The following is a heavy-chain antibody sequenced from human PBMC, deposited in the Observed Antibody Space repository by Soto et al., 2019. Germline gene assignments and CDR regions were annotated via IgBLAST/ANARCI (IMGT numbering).Heavy chain of an antibody. CDR3: ARVRVIRGVIPSHFGL. CDR1: GGTFNSYG. Sequence: QAHLPQSGAEVKKPGSSVTVSCKASGGTFNSYGISWVRQAPGQGLDWMGVIIPLYGTVNYAQKFQGRVSITADKSTSTAYMDLNSLRSDDTAVYYCARVRVIRGVIPSHFGLWGQGTQVTVSS. D-gene: IGHD3-10*01. J-gene: IGHJ4*02. CDR2: IIPLYGTV. V-gene: IGHV1-69*06.